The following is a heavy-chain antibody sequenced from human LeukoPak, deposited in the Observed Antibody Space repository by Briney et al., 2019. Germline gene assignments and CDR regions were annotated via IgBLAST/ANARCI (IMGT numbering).Heavy chain of an antibody. CDR2: IIPIFGTA. V-gene: IGHV1-69*05. CDR3: ARDKVRVSWFDP. CDR1: GGTFSSYA. Sequence: ASVKVSCKASGGTFSSYAISWVRQAPGQGLEWMGRIIPIFGTADYAQKFQGRVTITTDESTSTAYMELSSLRSEDTAVYYCARDKVRVSWFDPWGQGTLVTVSS. J-gene: IGHJ5*02. D-gene: IGHD3-22*01.